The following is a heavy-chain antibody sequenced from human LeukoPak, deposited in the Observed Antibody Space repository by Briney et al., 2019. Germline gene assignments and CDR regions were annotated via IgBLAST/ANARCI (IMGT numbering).Heavy chain of an antibody. V-gene: IGHV3-30*02. D-gene: IGHD2-15*01. CDR2: IRYDGSNK. CDR3: ARKDDFYYYYYMDV. Sequence: GGSLRLSCAASGFTFSSYGMHWVRQAPGKGLEWVAFIRYDGSNKYYADSVKGRFTISRDNSKNTLYLQMNSLRAEDTAVYYCARKDDFYYYYYMDVWGKETTVTISS. CDR1: GFTFSSYG. J-gene: IGHJ6*03.